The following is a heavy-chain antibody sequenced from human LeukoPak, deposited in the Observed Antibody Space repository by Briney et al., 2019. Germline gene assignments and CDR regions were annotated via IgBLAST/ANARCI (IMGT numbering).Heavy chain of an antibody. J-gene: IGHJ3*02. CDR2: IYYSGGI. Sequence: ETLSLTCAVSGYSISTSNYWAWIRQPPGKGLEWIGHIYYSGGIYYNPSLKSRVTMSVDTSKNQFSLKLSSVTAVDTAVYYCARKTTTGPTKAAFDIWGQGTMLTVSS. CDR1: GYSISTSNY. V-gene: IGHV4-28*05. CDR3: ARKTTTGPTKAAFDI. D-gene: IGHD4-17*01.